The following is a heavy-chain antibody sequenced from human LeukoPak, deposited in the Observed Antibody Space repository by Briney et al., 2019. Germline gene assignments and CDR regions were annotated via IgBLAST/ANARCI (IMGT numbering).Heavy chain of an antibody. V-gene: IGHV3-33*01. CDR2: IWYDGSNK. J-gene: IGHJ4*02. Sequence: GRSLRLSCAASGFTFSSYGMHWVRQAPGKGLEWVAVIWYDGSNKYYADSVKGRFTISRDNSKNTLYLQMNSLRAEDTAVYYCARGGTTVTTSSDFWGQGTLVAVSS. CDR1: GFTFSSYG. CDR3: ARGGTTVTTSSDF. D-gene: IGHD4-17*01.